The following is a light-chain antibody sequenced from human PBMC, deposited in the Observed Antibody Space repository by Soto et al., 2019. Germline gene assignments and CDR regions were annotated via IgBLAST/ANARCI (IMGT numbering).Light chain of an antibody. CDR3: QQYYSIPRT. CDR1: QSVLYTSNNKNY. V-gene: IGKV4-1*01. Sequence: DIVMTQSPDSLAVSLCERATINCKSSQSVLYTSNNKNYLAWYQQKPGQPPKLLIYWASTRESGVPDRFSGSGSGTDFTLTISSLQAADVAVYYCQQYYSIPRTFGQGTKVEIK. J-gene: IGKJ1*01. CDR2: WAS.